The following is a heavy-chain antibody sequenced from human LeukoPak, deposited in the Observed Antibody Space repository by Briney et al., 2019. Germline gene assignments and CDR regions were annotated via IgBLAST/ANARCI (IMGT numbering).Heavy chain of an antibody. Sequence: GGSLRPSCAAFGFTFSDYYMSWSRQAPGKGLGWGSYISSSGSTIYYADSVKGRFTISRDNAKHSLYLQMNSLRAEDTAVYYCARGNYEILTGDYNWFDPWGQGTLVTVSS. CDR2: ISSSGSTI. J-gene: IGHJ5*02. CDR3: ARGNYEILTGDYNWFDP. V-gene: IGHV3-11*01. D-gene: IGHD3-9*01. CDR1: GFTFSDYY.